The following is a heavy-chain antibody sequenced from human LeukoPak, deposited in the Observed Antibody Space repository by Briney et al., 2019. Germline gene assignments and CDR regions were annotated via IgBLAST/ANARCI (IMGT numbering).Heavy chain of an antibody. Sequence: SETLPLTCTVSGGSISSYYWSWIRQPPGKGLEWIGYIYYSGSTNYNPSLKSRVTISVDTSKNQFSLKLSSVTAADTAVYYCARAKYDFWSGYYTWWFDPWGQGTLVTVSS. CDR3: ARAKYDFWSGYYTWWFDP. V-gene: IGHV4-59*01. CDR1: GGSISSYY. J-gene: IGHJ5*02. D-gene: IGHD3-3*01. CDR2: IYYSGST.